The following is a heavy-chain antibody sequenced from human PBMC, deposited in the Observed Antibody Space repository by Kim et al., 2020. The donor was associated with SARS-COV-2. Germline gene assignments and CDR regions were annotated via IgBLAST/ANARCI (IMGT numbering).Heavy chain of an antibody. CDR2: ISSSSSYI. CDR1: GFTFSSYS. Sequence: GGSLRLSCAASGFTFSSYSMNWVRQAPGKGLEWVSSISSSSSYIYYADSVKGRFTISRDNAKNSLYLQMNSLRAEDTAVYYCARDEVAWGGDPQSLNFDYWGQGTLVTVSS. J-gene: IGHJ4*02. CDR3: ARDEVAWGGDPQSLNFDY. D-gene: IGHD2-21*01. V-gene: IGHV3-21*01.